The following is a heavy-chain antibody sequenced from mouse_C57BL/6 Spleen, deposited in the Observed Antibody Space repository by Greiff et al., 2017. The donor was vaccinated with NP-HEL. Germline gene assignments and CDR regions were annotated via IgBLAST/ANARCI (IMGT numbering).Heavy chain of an antibody. D-gene: IGHD2-5*01. V-gene: IGHV1-64*01. J-gene: IGHJ2*01. Sequence: QVQLQQPGAELVKPGASVKLSCKASGYTFTSYWMHWVKQRPGQGLEWIGMIHPNSGSTNYNEKFKSKATLTVGKSSSTAYMQLSSLTSEDSAVYYCARSTYSNYPFDYWGQGTTLTVSS. CDR1: GYTFTSYW. CDR2: IHPNSGST. CDR3: ARSTYSNYPFDY.